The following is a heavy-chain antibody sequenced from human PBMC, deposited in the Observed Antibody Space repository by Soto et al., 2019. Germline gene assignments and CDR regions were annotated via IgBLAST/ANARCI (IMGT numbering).Heavy chain of an antibody. J-gene: IGHJ4*02. CDR2: ISAHNGNT. D-gene: IGHD1-1*01. V-gene: IGHV1-18*01. Sequence: QVHLVQSGAEVKKPGASVKVSCKGSGYAFTTYGITWVRQAPGQGLEWMGWISAHNGNTNYAQKLQGRVTVTRDTSTSTAYMELRGLRADVTAVYSCARGRYGDYWGQGALVTVSS. CDR3: ARGRYGDY. CDR1: GYAFTTYG.